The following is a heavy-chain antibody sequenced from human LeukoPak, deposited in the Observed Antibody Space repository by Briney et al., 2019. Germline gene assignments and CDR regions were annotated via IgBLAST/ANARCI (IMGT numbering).Heavy chain of an antibody. V-gene: IGHV3-23*01. CDR1: GFTFSSYA. J-gene: IGHJ6*03. D-gene: IGHD6-13*01. CDR2: ISGSGGST. Sequence: GGSLRLSCAASGFTFSSYAMSWVRQAPGKGLEWVSAISGSGGSTYYAASMKGRFTISRDNSKNTLYLQMNSLRAEDTAVYYCAKDPAAGTGLLLLVYYMDVWGKGTTVTVSS. CDR3: AKDPAAGTGLLLLVYYMDV.